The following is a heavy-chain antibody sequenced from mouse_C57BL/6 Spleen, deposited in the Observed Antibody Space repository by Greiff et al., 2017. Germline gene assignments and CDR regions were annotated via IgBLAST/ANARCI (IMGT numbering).Heavy chain of an antibody. CDR2: IDPEDGET. Sequence: VQLQQSGAELVKPGASVKLSCTASGFNIKDYYMHWVKQRTEQGLEWIGRIDPEDGETKYAPKFPGKATITADTSSNTAYLQLSSLTSEDTAVYYCARSDTTVVATPDYWGQGTTLTVSS. CDR1: GFNIKDYY. D-gene: IGHD1-1*01. J-gene: IGHJ2*01. CDR3: ARSDTTVVATPDY. V-gene: IGHV14-2*01.